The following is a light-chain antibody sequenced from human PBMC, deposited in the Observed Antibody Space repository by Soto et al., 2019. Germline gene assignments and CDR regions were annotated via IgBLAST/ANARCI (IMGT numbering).Light chain of an antibody. Sequence: EIALTQSPGTLSLSPGERATLSCRASQRVSSNYLAWYQQKPGQSPRLLIYGASSRATGIPDRFSGSGSGTDFTLTISRLEPEDFAVYYCQQYSSSPRPFGQGTKVEIK. CDR3: QQYSSSPRP. V-gene: IGKV3-20*01. J-gene: IGKJ1*01. CDR1: QRVSSNY. CDR2: GAS.